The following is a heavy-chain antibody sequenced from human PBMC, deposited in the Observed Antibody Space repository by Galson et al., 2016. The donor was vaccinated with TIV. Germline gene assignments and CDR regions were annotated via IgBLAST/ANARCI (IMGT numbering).Heavy chain of an antibody. CDR1: GFIFSNAW. CDR3: TTGAYGDYRGSDALDV. D-gene: IGHD4-17*01. CDR2: MRSYVDGGTI. J-gene: IGHJ3*01. V-gene: IGHV3-15*01. Sequence: SLRLSCAGSGFIFSNAWMSWVRQAPGKGLEWVGRMRSYVDGGTIDYAAPVRGRFTISRDDSKKELFLQMNSLKTDDTAVYFCTTGAYGDYRGSDALDVWGQGTKVTVS.